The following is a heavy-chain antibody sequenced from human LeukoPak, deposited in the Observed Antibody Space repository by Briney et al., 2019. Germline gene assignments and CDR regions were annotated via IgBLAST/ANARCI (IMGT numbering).Heavy chain of an antibody. D-gene: IGHD3-3*01. CDR3: ARTYFDFWSLRENEQYYLDV. Sequence: GASVKVSCKASGYTFTSYDINWVRQATGQGLEWMGWISADNGNTNYAQEVHGRVTMTTDTSTSTAYMELRRVTSDDTAVYYCARTYFDFWSLRENEQYYLDVWGKGTTVTVSS. J-gene: IGHJ6*03. CDR1: GYTFTSYD. CDR2: ISADNGNT. V-gene: IGHV1-18*01.